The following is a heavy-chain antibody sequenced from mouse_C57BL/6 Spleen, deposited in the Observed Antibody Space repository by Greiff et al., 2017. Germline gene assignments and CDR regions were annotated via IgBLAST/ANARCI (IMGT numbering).Heavy chain of an antibody. J-gene: IGHJ4*01. CDR3: ARFYGYYLYAMDY. CDR2: IYPGDGDT. D-gene: IGHD2-3*01. V-gene: IGHV1-80*01. CDR1: GYAFSSYW. Sequence: VQLQESGAELVKPGASVKISCKASGYAFSSYWMNWVKQRPGKGLEWIGQIYPGDGDTNYNGKFKGKATLTADKSSSTAYMQLSSLTSEDSAVYFCARFYGYYLYAMDYWGQGTSVTVSS.